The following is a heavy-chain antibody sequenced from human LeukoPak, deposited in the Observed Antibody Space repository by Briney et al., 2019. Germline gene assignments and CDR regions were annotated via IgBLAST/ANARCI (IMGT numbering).Heavy chain of an antibody. CDR1: GYTFTSYD. V-gene: IGHV1-8*01. CDR3: ARGSELLFVEATIDY. Sequence: ASVKVSCKASGYTFTSYDINWVRQATGQGLEWMGWMNPNSGNTGNAQKFQGRVTMTRNTSISTAYMELSSLRSEDTAVYYCARGSELLFVEATIDYWGQGTLVTVSS. J-gene: IGHJ4*02. CDR2: MNPNSGNT. D-gene: IGHD2-2*01.